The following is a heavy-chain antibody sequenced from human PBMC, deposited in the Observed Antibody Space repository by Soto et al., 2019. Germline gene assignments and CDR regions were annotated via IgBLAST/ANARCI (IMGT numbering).Heavy chain of an antibody. D-gene: IGHD5-12*01. J-gene: IGHJ6*02. CDR3: AKDRIVATIRGGYYYGMDV. Sequence: PGGSLRLSCAASGFTFSSYGMHWVRQARGKGLEWVAVISYDGSNKYYADSVKGRFTISRDNSKNTLYLQMNSLRAEDTAVYYCAKDRIVATIRGGYYYGMDVWGQGTTVTVSS. CDR2: ISYDGSNK. CDR1: GFTFSSYG. V-gene: IGHV3-30*18.